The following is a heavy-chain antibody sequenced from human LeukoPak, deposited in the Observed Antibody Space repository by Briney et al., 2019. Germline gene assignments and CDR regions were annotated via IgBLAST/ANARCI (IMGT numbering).Heavy chain of an antibody. V-gene: IGHV3-7*03. J-gene: IGHJ4*02. CDR1: GFTFSNYW. Sequence: GGSLRLSCAASGFTFSNYWMHWVRQAPGRGLEWVATIAANGNDKDYEDALQGRFTISRDNARNSLSLRIDSLRAEDTAQYYCAREVFFQFDNWGQGALVTVSS. CDR3: AREVFFQFDN. CDR2: IAANGNDK.